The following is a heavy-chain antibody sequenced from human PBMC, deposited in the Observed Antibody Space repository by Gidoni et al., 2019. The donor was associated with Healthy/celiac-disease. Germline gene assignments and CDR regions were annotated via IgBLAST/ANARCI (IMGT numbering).Heavy chain of an antibody. CDR3: TTEMHSGYDQHDAFDI. CDR1: GFTFSNAW. Sequence: EVQLVESGGGLVKPGGSLRLSCAASGFTFSNAWVSWVRQAPGKGLEWVGRMKSKTDGGTTDYAAPVKGRFTISRDDSKNTLYLQMNSLKTEDTAVYYCTTEMHSGYDQHDAFDIWGQGTMVTVSS. V-gene: IGHV3-15*01. CDR2: MKSKTDGGTT. J-gene: IGHJ3*02. D-gene: IGHD5-12*01.